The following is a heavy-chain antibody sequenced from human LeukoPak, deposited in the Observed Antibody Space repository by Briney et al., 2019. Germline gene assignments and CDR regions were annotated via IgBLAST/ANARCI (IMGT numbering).Heavy chain of an antibody. D-gene: IGHD5-18*01. V-gene: IGHV1-69*13. Sequence: SVKVSCKASGGTFSSYGISWVRQAPGQGLEWMGGIIPIFGTANYAQKFQGRVTIIADESTSTAYMELSRLRSDDTAVYYCARDTAMVTYWFDPWGQGTLVTVSS. CDR1: GGTFSSYG. J-gene: IGHJ5*02. CDR3: ARDTAMVTYWFDP. CDR2: IIPIFGTA.